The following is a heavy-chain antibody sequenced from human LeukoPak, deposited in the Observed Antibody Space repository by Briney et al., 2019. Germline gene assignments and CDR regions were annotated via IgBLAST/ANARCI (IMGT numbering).Heavy chain of an antibody. J-gene: IGHJ4*02. D-gene: IGHD5-18*01. Sequence: GGSLRLSCAASGFTFSSYGMHWVRQAPGKELEWVAVIWYDGSNKYYADSAKGRFTISRDNSKNTLYLQMNSLRAEDTAVYYCARDRGYTYGHPLDYWGQGTLVTVSS. CDR1: GFTFSSYG. CDR2: IWYDGSNK. CDR3: ARDRGYTYGHPLDY. V-gene: IGHV3-33*01.